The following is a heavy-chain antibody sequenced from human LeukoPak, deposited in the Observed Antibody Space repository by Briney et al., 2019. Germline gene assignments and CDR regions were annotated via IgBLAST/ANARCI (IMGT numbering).Heavy chain of an antibody. CDR1: GYTFTGYY. D-gene: IGHD1-26*01. J-gene: IGHJ4*02. CDR2: INPNSGGT. CDR3: ARDQYSGSYSPLDY. Sequence: ASVKVSCKASGYTFTGYYMHWVRQAPGQGLEWMGWINPNSGGTNYAQKFQGRVTMTRDTSISTAYMELSRLRSDDTAVYYCARDQYSGSYSPLDYWGQGTLVTVSS. V-gene: IGHV1-2*02.